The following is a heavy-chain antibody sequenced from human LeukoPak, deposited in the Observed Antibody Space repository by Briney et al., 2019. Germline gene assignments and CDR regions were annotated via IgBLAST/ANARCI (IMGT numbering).Heavy chain of an antibody. CDR2: IYYSGST. Sequence: SETLSLTCTVSGGSIGSSSYYWGWIRQPPGKGLEWIGSIYYSGSTYYNPSLKSRFTISVDTSKNQFSLKLSSVPAAHTAVYYCARHLPLVIAAAAPFDPCGQGTLVTVPS. V-gene: IGHV4-39*01. CDR3: ARHLPLVIAAAAPFDP. J-gene: IGHJ5*02. D-gene: IGHD6-13*01. CDR1: GGSIGSSSYY.